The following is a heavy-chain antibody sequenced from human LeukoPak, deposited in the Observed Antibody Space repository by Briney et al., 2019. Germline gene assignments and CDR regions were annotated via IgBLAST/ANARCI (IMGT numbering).Heavy chain of an antibody. V-gene: IGHV4-34*01. CDR1: GGSFSGYY. CDR3: AREASSSAAAQRRNWSDP. CDR2: INHSGST. J-gene: IGHJ5*02. D-gene: IGHD6-13*01. Sequence: SETLSLTCAVYGGSFSGYYWSWIRQPPGKGLEWIGEINHSGSTNYNPSLKSRVTISVDTSKNQFSLKLSSVTAADTAVYYCAREASSSAAAQRRNWSDPWGQGTLVTVSS.